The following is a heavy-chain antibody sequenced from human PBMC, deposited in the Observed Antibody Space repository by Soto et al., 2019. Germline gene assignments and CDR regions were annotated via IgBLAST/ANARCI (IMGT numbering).Heavy chain of an antibody. V-gene: IGHV1-18*01. Sequence: QVQLVQSGAEVKKPGASVKVSCKASGYTFTSYGIIWVRQAPGQGLEWMGWISAYNGNTNYAQKLQGRXTXPXXTSTSTAYMELRSLRSDDTAVYYWARDRGSYALDYWGQGTLVTVSS. J-gene: IGHJ4*02. CDR3: ARDRGSYALDY. D-gene: IGHD1-26*01. CDR2: ISAYNGNT. CDR1: GYTFTSYG.